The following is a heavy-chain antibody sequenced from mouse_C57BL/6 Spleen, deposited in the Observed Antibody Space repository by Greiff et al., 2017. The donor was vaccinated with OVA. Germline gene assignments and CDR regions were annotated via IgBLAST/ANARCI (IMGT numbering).Heavy chain of an antibody. J-gene: IGHJ4*01. Sequence: QVQLQQPGAELVKPGASVKLSCKASGYTFTSYWMQWVKQRPGQGLEWIGDIYPGSGSTNYNEKFKSKATLTVDTSSSTAYMQLSSLTSEDSAVYYCAKGYGYDDYAMDYWGQGTSVTVSS. CDR2: IYPGSGST. CDR3: AKGYGYDDYAMDY. D-gene: IGHD2-2*01. V-gene: IGHV1-55*01. CDR1: GYTFTSYW.